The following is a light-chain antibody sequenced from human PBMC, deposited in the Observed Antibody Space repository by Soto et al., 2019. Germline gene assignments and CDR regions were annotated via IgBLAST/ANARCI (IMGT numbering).Light chain of an antibody. Sequence: QSVLTKPPSASGTPGQRVTISCSGSRSNIGSNIVNWYQQRPGTSPKLLIYSNNQLPSGVPDRFSCSKSGTSASLAISGLQSEAAADYYCAAWDDSLNALVFGGGTKVTV. CDR1: RSNIGSNI. V-gene: IGLV1-44*01. CDR3: AAWDDSLNALV. CDR2: SNN. J-gene: IGLJ3*02.